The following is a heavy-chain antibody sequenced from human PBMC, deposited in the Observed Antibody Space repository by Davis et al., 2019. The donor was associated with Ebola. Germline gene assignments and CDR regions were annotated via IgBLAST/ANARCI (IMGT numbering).Heavy chain of an antibody. J-gene: IGHJ6*02. Sequence: GESLKISCAASGFTFSSYWMSWVRQAPGKGLEWVANIKQDGSEKYYVDSVKGRFTISRDNAKNSLYLQMNSLRAEDTAVYYCARELGYCTNGVCWFDHGMDVWGQGTTVTVSS. D-gene: IGHD2-8*01. CDR2: IKQDGSEK. V-gene: IGHV3-7*01. CDR3: ARELGYCTNGVCWFDHGMDV. CDR1: GFTFSSYW.